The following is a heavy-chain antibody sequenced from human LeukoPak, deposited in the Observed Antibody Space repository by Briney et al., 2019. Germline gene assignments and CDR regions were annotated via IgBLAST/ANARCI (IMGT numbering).Heavy chain of an antibody. CDR3: ARVGLPHYYYYYMDV. Sequence: GGSLRLSCAASGFTFSSYSMNWVRQAPGKGLEWVSSISSSSSYIYYADSVKGRFTISRDNAKNSLYLQMNSLRAEDTAVYYCARVGLPHYYYYYMDVGGKGTTVTVSS. CDR2: ISSSSSYI. CDR1: GFTFSSYS. J-gene: IGHJ6*03. V-gene: IGHV3-21*01. D-gene: IGHD4-11*01.